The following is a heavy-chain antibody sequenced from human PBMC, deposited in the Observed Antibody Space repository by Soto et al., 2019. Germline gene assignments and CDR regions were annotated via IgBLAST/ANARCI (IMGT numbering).Heavy chain of an antibody. CDR2: IYPGDSDT. J-gene: IGHJ4*02. Sequence: GESLKISFKGSGYSFTSYWIGWVRQMPGKGLEWMGIIYPGDSDTRYSPSFQGQVTISADKSISTAYLQWSSLKASDTAMYYCARLGPLYYYDSSGLADYFDYWGQGTLVTVSS. V-gene: IGHV5-51*01. CDR3: ARLGPLYYYDSSGLADYFDY. D-gene: IGHD3-22*01. CDR1: GYSFTSYW.